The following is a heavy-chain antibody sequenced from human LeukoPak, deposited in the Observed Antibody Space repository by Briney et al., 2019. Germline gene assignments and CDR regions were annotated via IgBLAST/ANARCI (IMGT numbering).Heavy chain of an antibody. CDR3: ARGMEQQLAFDS. V-gene: IGHV3-53*01. D-gene: IGHD6-13*01. CDR2: IYSGGTI. CDR1: GFTVSTTY. Sequence: GGSLRLSCAASGFTVSTTYMSWVRQAPGKGLEWVSLIYSGGTIYSADSVKGRSTISRDNSKNTLYLQMNSLRAEDTAFYYCARGMEQQLAFDSWGQGTLVTVSS. J-gene: IGHJ4*02.